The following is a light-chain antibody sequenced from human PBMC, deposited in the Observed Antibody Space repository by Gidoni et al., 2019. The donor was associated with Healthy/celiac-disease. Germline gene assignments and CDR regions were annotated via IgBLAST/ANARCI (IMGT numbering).Light chain of an antibody. CDR1: HTIGSS. V-gene: IGKV1-39*01. CDR2: AAS. CDR3: QQTYYAPPYT. Sequence: DIPMTQFPPSLSASVGASITSYCRTSHTIGSSLNWYQQKPGKAPQVLIRAASSWQSGVPARFSGSGSGTDFTLNISSLQPEDLGTYYCQQTYYAPPYTFGPGTKVEI. J-gene: IGKJ3*01.